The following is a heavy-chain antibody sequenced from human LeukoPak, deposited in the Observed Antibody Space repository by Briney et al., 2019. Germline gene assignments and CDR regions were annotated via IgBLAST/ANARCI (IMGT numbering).Heavy chain of an antibody. D-gene: IGHD3-16*01. V-gene: IGHV3-23*01. CDR2: ISGGGGSI. J-gene: IGHJ6*02. Sequence: LAGGSLRLSCAASGFAFSTYAMYWVRQAPGKGLEWVSAISGGGGSIYYADSVKGRFTISRDNAKNSLYLQMSNLRAEDTAVYFCARGGGLDVWGQGATVTVSS. CDR1: GFAFSTYA. CDR3: ARGGGLDV.